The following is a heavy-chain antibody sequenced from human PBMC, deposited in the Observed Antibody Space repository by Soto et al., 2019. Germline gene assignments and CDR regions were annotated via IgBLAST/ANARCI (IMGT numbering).Heavy chain of an antibody. J-gene: IGHJ4*02. CDR1: EFTFSNYA. V-gene: IGHV3-23*01. Sequence: GGSLRLSCAASEFTFSNYAMSWVRQAPGKGLEWVSAISYGGGTTYYADTVKGRFTISRDNSKNTLYLQMNSLRVEDTAVYYCAKNPGYYYDSTGYHFDYWGQGTLVTVSS. CDR2: ISYGGGTT. CDR3: AKNPGYYYDSTGYHFDY. D-gene: IGHD3-22*01.